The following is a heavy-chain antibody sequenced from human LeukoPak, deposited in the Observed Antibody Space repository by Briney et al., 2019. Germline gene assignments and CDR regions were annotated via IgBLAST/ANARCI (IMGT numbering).Heavy chain of an antibody. D-gene: IGHD1-1*01. J-gene: IGHJ4*02. CDR3: ARDGTHHSWDY. CDR1: GYTFTNYY. Sequence: ASVKVSCKASGYTFTNYYMHWVRQAPGQGLEWMGIIHSGGGSTTYAQKFQGRVTMTRDTSTSTVYMEVSSLRSEDTAVYYCARDGTHHSWDYWGQGTLVTVSS. V-gene: IGHV1-46*01. CDR2: IHSGGGST.